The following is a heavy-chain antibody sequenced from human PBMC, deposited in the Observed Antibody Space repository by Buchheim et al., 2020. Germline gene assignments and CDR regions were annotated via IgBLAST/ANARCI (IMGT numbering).Heavy chain of an antibody. D-gene: IGHD2-2*01. Sequence: QVQLVQSGAEVKKPGASVKVSCKASAYTFTSYDINWVRQATGQGLEWMGWLNPNTGNTDYAQKFQGRVTMTRNSSISTAYMELSNLTSDDTAVYYCAWRSPRYQLKSGWFAPWGQGTL. V-gene: IGHV1-8*01. CDR1: AYTFTSYD. CDR3: AWRSPRYQLKSGWFAP. CDR2: LNPNTGNT. J-gene: IGHJ5*02.